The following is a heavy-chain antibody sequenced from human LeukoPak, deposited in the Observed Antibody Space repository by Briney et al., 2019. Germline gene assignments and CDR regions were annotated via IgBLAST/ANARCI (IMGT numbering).Heavy chain of an antibody. Sequence: SETLSLTCTVSGGSISSSSYYWSWIRQPPGKGLEWIGSIYYSGSAYYNPSLKSRVTISVDTSKNQFSLKLSSVTAADTAVYYCARGRGSGYPDYWGQGTLVTVSS. V-gene: IGHV4-39*07. J-gene: IGHJ4*02. CDR3: ARGRGSGYPDY. CDR1: GGSISSSSYY. CDR2: IYYSGSA. D-gene: IGHD3-22*01.